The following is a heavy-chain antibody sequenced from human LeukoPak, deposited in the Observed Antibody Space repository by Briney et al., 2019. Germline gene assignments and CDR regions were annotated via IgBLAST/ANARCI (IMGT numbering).Heavy chain of an antibody. J-gene: IGHJ6*02. CDR1: GYSFTSYW. V-gene: IGHV5-51*01. CDR2: IYPGDSDT. Sequence: GESLKISCKGSGYSFTSYWIGWVRRMPGKGLEWMGIIYPGDSDTRYSPSFQGQVTISADKSISTAYLQWSSLKASDTAMYYCARQGIAVADNYYYCGMDVWGQGTTVTVSS. CDR3: ARQGIAVADNYYYCGMDV. D-gene: IGHD6-19*01.